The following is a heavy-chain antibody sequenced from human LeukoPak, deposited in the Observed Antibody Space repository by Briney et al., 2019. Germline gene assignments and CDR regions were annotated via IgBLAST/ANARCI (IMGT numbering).Heavy chain of an antibody. CDR3: ARVVDAFHIMS. V-gene: IGHV3-53*01. D-gene: IGHD3-16*01. Sequence: GGSLRLSCAASGFSVSSDYMSWVRQAPGKGLEWVSVICSGGKTYYADSVKGRFTISRDNSKNTVYLQMNSLRAEDTAMYYCARVVDAFHIMSWGQGTMVTVSS. J-gene: IGHJ3*01. CDR2: ICSGGKT. CDR1: GFSVSSDY.